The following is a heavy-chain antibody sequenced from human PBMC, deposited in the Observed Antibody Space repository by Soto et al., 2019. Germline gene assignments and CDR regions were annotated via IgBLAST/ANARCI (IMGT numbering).Heavy chain of an antibody. Sequence: GESVKISCXGSGYSFSNYWIGWVRQMPGKGLEWMGTIYPDDSDTRYRPSFQGQVTISADKSSSTAYLQWSSLQASDTAMYFCARQQVTGELTAFDIWGQGTKVTVSS. CDR2: IYPDDSDT. CDR3: ARQQVTGELTAFDI. CDR1: GYSFSNYW. J-gene: IGHJ3*02. V-gene: IGHV5-51*01. D-gene: IGHD1-7*01.